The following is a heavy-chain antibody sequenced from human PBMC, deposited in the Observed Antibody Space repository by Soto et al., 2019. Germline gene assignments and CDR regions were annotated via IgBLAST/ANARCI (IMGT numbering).Heavy chain of an antibody. D-gene: IGHD5-18*01. CDR3: ASVNVDIAMAPNDH. J-gene: IGHJ4*02. V-gene: IGHV4-30-4*01. CDR1: GGSISSGDYY. Sequence: TLSLTCTVSGGSISSGDYYWSWIRQPPGKGLEWIGYIYYSGSTYYNPSLKSRVTISVDTSKNQFSLKLSSVTAADTAVYYGASVNVDIAMAPNDHWGQETRVT. CDR2: IYYSGST.